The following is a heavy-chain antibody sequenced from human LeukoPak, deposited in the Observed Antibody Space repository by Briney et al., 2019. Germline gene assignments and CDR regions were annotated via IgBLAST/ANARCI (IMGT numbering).Heavy chain of an antibody. CDR3: AKHVWTSVWFFDY. Sequence: GGSLRLSCAASRFTFSSYAMSWVRQAPGKGLEWVSAISGSGGSTYYADSVKGRFTISRDNSRNTLNLQMNSLKAEDTAVYYCAKHVWTSVWFFDYWGQGTLVTVSS. D-gene: IGHD6-19*01. J-gene: IGHJ4*02. CDR2: ISGSGGST. CDR1: RFTFSSYA. V-gene: IGHV3-23*01.